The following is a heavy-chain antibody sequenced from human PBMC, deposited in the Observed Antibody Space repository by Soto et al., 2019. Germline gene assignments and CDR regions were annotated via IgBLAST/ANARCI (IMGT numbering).Heavy chain of an antibody. J-gene: IGHJ4*02. V-gene: IGHV4-39*01. CDR1: GGSISSSSSY. CDR3: ARLMMATSSYFES. D-gene: IGHD5-12*01. Sequence: LSLTCSVSGGSISSSSSYWVWIRQPPGKGLEWIGSLYYSGSTYYNPSLKSPVTISVDTSKNQFSLKLSSVTAADTAVYYCARLMMATSSYFESWGQGTLVTVSS. CDR2: LYYSGST.